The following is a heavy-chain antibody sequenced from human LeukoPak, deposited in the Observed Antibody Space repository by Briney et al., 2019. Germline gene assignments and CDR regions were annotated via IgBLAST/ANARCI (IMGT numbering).Heavy chain of an antibody. V-gene: IGHV5-51*01. D-gene: IGHD6-13*01. Sequence: GESLKISCKGSGYSFTSSWIDWVRQLPGKGLEWMGIIYPGDSDTRYIPSFQGQVTISVDKSISTAYLQWSSLKASDTAMYYCARLSQSAGQVSDYWGQGTLVTVSS. CDR2: IYPGDSDT. CDR1: GYSFTSSW. CDR3: ARLSQSAGQVSDY. J-gene: IGHJ4*02.